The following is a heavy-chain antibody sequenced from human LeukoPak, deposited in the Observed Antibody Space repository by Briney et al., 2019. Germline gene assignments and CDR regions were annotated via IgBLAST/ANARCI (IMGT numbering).Heavy chain of an antibody. Sequence: GGSLRLSCAASGFTFSSYSMNWVRQAPGKGLEWVSSISSSSSYIYYADSVKGRFTISRDNAKNSLYLQMNSLRAEDTAVYYCATSLGIQLWLPDYYGMDVWGQGPRSPSP. D-gene: IGHD5-18*01. CDR2: ISSSSSYI. J-gene: IGHJ6*02. V-gene: IGHV3-21*01. CDR3: ATSLGIQLWLPDYYGMDV. CDR1: GFTFSSYS.